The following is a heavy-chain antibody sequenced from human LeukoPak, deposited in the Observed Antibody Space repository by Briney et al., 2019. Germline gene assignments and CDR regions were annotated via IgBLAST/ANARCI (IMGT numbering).Heavy chain of an antibody. CDR3: ASLGSGSSPIIDFDY. J-gene: IGHJ4*02. D-gene: IGHD3-10*01. CDR2: IDSSDGGT. V-gene: IGHV1-46*01. CDR1: GYTFTTYY. Sequence: ASVTVSCKASGYTFTTYYMHWVRQAPGQGLEWMGIIDSSDGGTTYAQKFQGGVTMTRDTSTSTVYMELSSLTSEDTAVYYCASLGSGSSPIIDFDYWGQGTLVTVSS.